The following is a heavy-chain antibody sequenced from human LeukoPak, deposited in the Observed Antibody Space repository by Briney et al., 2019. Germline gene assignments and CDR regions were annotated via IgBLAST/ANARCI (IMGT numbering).Heavy chain of an antibody. D-gene: IGHD3-22*01. CDR2: ISSDGSRV. CDR1: GFTFSDYW. V-gene: IGHV3-74*01. CDR3: ARDSGYYGLAFDY. J-gene: IGHJ4*02. Sequence: GGSLRLSCAASGFTFSDYWMHWVRQAPGKGLVWVSRISSDGSRVAYADSVKGRFTISRDNAKNTLYLQMNSLRAEDTAVYYCARDSGYYGLAFDYWGQGTLVTVSS.